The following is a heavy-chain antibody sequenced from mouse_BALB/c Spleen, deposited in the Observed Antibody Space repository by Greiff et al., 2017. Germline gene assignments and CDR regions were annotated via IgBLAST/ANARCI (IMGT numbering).Heavy chain of an antibody. D-gene: IGHD1-2*01. Sequence: EVKLQESGPGLVKPSQSLSLTCTVTGYSITSDYAWNWIRQFPGNKLEWMGYISYSGSTSYNPSLKSRISITRDTSKNQFFLQLNSVTTEDTATYYCAREVTATYYYAMDYWGQGTSVTVSS. V-gene: IGHV3-2*02. CDR1: GYSITSDYA. CDR2: ISYSGST. J-gene: IGHJ4*01. CDR3: AREVTATYYYAMDY.